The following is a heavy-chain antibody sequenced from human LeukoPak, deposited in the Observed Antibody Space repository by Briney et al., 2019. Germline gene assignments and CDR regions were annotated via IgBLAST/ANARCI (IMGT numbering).Heavy chain of an antibody. CDR2: INHSGST. Sequence: SETLSPTCAVYGGSFSGYYWSWIRQPPGKGLEWIGEINHSGSTNYNPSLKSRVTISVDTSKNQFSLKLSSVTAADTAVYYCARGPRNYYDSSGYYNHGRGYFQHWGQGTLVTVSS. CDR1: GGSFSGYY. CDR3: ARGPRNYYDSSGYYNHGRGYFQH. D-gene: IGHD3-22*01. V-gene: IGHV4-34*01. J-gene: IGHJ1*01.